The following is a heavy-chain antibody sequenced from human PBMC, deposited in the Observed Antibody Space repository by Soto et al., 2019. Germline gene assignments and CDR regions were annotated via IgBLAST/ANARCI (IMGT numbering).Heavy chain of an antibody. CDR2: IHDSGST. D-gene: IGHD3-3*01. V-gene: IGHV4-59*01. CDR3: ARGVCACASGFPTNNWLVP. J-gene: IGHJ5*02. Sequence: SETLSLTCSVSGGSISGFYWTWIRQPPGKGLEWIGYIHDSGSTNYNPALESRVSISVVTLTMDWCLRLNYVFAADTAMYYCARGVCACASGFPTNNWLVPWGQGTLVTVSS. CDR1: GGSISGFY.